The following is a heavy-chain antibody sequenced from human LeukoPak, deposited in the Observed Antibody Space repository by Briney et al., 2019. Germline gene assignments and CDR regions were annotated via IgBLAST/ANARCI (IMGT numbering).Heavy chain of an antibody. D-gene: IGHD6-13*01. J-gene: IGHJ6*03. V-gene: IGHV4-59*01. CDR1: GGSISSYY. CDR3: ARVLRAAARYYYYYYMDV. CDR2: IYYSGST. Sequence: SETLSLTCTVSGGSISSYYWSWIRQPPGKGLEWIGYIYYSGSTNYNPSLKSRVTISVDTSKNQFSLKLSSVTAADTAVYYCARVLRAAARYYYYYYMDVWGKGTTVTVSS.